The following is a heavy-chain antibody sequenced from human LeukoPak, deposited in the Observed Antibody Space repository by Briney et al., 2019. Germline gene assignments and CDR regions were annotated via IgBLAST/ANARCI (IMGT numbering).Heavy chain of an antibody. Sequence: PGGSLRLSCAASGFTFSDYNMRWIRQAPGKGLEWVSSISRSGSTKYYADSVKGRFTISRDNAKNTLYLQMNSLRAEDTAVYYCARGVDYYDSSGYYSDAFDIWGQGTMVTVSS. D-gene: IGHD3-22*01. CDR1: GFTFSDYN. V-gene: IGHV3-11*04. CDR2: ISRSGSTK. J-gene: IGHJ3*02. CDR3: ARGVDYYDSSGYYSDAFDI.